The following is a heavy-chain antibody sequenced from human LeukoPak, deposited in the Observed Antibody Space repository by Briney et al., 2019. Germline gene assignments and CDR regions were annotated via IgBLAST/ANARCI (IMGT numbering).Heavy chain of an antibody. V-gene: IGHV1-69*04. CDR1: GGTFSSYA. J-gene: IGHJ6*02. CDR2: IIPILGIA. Sequence: ASVKVSCKASGGTFSSYAISWVRQAPGQGLEWMGRIIPILGIANYAQKFQGRVTITADKSTSTAYMELSSLRSEDTAVYYCARALPPYYGMDVWGQGTTVTVSS. D-gene: IGHD1-26*01. CDR3: ARALPPYYGMDV.